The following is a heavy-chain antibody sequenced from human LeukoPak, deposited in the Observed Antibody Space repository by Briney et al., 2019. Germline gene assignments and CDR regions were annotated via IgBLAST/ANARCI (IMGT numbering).Heavy chain of an antibody. D-gene: IGHD4-17*01. Sequence: ASVKVSCKASGYTFTSYDINWVRQATGQGLEWMGWMNPNSGNTGYARKFQGRVTMTRNTSISTAYMELSSLRSEDTAVYYCARSIDDYGDTWGQGTLVTVSS. CDR1: GYTFTSYD. V-gene: IGHV1-8*01. CDR3: ARSIDDYGDT. J-gene: IGHJ5*02. CDR2: MNPNSGNT.